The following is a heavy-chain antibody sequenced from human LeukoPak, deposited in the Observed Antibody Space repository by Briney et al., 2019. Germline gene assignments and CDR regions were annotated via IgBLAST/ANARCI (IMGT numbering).Heavy chain of an antibody. CDR1: GGTFSSYA. J-gene: IGHJ3*02. CDR2: IIPILGIA. CDR3: ARDERHVDAFDI. Sequence: ASVKVSCKASGGTFSSYAISWVRQAPGQGLEWMGRIIPILGIANYAQKFQGRVTITADKSTSTAYMELSSLRSEDTAVYYCARDERHVDAFDIWGQGTMVTVSS. V-gene: IGHV1-69*04.